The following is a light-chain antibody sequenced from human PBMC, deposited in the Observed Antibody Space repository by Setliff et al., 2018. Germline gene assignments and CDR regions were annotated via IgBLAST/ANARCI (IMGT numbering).Light chain of an antibody. Sequence: QSVLTQPASVSGSPGQSITISCTGTRSDIGGYKYISWHQQHPGKAPKLLIYEVSKRPSGVSNRFSGSKSGNTASLTISGLQAEDEADYYCCSYTIYSTWVFGGGTKVTVL. V-gene: IGLV2-14*01. CDR1: RSDIGGYKY. CDR2: EVS. CDR3: CSYTIYSTWV. J-gene: IGLJ3*02.